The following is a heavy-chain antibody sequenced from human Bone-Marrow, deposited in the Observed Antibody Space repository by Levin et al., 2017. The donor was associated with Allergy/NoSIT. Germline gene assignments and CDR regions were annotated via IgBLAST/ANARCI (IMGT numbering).Heavy chain of an antibody. CDR3: ARSGSSSFYSYHGMDV. V-gene: IGHV5-51*01. CDR2: IYPRDSDT. CDR1: GYGFTNYW. J-gene: IGHJ6*02. D-gene: IGHD1-26*01. Sequence: RGESLKISCKSSGYGFTNYWIAWVRQMPGKGLECMGIIYPRDSDTKYSPPFEGQVTISVDKSINTAYLQWNGLKASDTAMYYCARSGSSSFYSYHGMDVWGQGTTVIVSS.